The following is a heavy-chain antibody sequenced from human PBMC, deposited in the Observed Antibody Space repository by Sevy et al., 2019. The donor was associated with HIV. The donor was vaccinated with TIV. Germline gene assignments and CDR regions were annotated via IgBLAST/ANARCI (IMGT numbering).Heavy chain of an antibody. D-gene: IGHD3-3*01. J-gene: IGHJ6*02. CDR1: GGSISSYY. CDR3: ARRVGYDFWSGYYENDYYYYGMDV. Sequence: SETLSLTCTVSGGSISSYYWSWIRQPPGKGLEWIGYIYYSGSTNYNPSLKSRVTISVDTSKNQFSLKLSSVTAADTAVYYCARRVGYDFWSGYYENDYYYYGMDVWGQGTTVTVSS. V-gene: IGHV4-59*01. CDR2: IYYSGST.